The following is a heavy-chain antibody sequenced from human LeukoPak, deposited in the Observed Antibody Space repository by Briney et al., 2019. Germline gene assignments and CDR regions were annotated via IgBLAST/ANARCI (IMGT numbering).Heavy chain of an antibody. CDR3: ARGGGLDV. J-gene: IGHJ6*02. V-gene: IGHV3-7*03. Sequence: GSSLRLSCAASGFILSNHWMTWARQAPGKGLEWVASINHNGNVNYYVDSVKGRFTISRDNAKNSLYLQMSNLRAEDTAVYFCARGGGLDVWGQGATVTVSS. D-gene: IGHD3-16*01. CDR1: GFILSNHW. CDR2: INHNGNVN.